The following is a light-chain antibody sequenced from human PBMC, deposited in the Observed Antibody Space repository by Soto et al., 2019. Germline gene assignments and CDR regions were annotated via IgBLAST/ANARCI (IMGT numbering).Light chain of an antibody. CDR2: DAS. CDR1: QDISNY. J-gene: IGKJ3*01. V-gene: IGKV1-33*01. Sequence: DIQMTQSPPSLSASVGDRVTITCQASQDISNYLNWYQQKLGKAHKLLIYDASNLETGVPSRFSGRGSGTHFTFTITNLQPEDSATYYCQHFDNLPLSFGPGTKVHVK. CDR3: QHFDNLPLS.